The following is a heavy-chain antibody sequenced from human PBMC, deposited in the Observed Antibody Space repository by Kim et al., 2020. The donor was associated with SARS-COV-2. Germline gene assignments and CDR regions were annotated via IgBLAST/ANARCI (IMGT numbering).Heavy chain of an antibody. Sequence: SETLSLTCTVSGGSISSGSYYWSWVRQPAGKGLEWIGRIYTSGSTNYNPSLKSRVTISVDTSKNQFSLKLSSVTAADTAVYYCARGRRYCSSTSCSYYFDYWGQGTLVTVSS. D-gene: IGHD2-2*01. V-gene: IGHV4-61*02. CDR2: IYTSGST. CDR1: GGSISSGSYY. CDR3: ARGRRYCSSTSCSYYFDY. J-gene: IGHJ4*02.